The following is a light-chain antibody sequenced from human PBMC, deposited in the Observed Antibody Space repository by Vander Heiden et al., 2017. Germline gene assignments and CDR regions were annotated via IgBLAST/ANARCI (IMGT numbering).Light chain of an antibody. Sequence: DIQMTQSPSSLSASVGDRVTITCRASQSISNWLNWYQQKPGKAPNLLIYAASRLQGGVPSRFSGSGYGTDFTLTISSLQPEDFAPYFCQQTDSFPPMTFGQGTKVEIK. CDR2: AAS. CDR1: QSISNW. CDR3: QQTDSFPPMT. J-gene: IGKJ1*01. V-gene: IGKV1-39*01.